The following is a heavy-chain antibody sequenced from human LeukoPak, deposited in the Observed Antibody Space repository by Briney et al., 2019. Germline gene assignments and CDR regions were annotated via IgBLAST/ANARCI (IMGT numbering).Heavy chain of an antibody. Sequence: GGSLRLSCAASGFTFSTYELNWVRQAPGKGLEWVSYISRTGSIIYYADSVKGRFTISRDNAKNSLYLQMNSLRAEDTAVYYCARDLIREDYKDAFDIWGQGTMVTVSS. V-gene: IGHV3-48*03. CDR1: GFTFSTYE. CDR3: ARDLIREDYKDAFDI. D-gene: IGHD5-24*01. J-gene: IGHJ3*02. CDR2: ISRTGSII.